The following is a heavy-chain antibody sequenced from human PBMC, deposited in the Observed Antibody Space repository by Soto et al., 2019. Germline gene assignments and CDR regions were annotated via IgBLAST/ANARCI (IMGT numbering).Heavy chain of an antibody. J-gene: IGHJ4*01. V-gene: IGHV6-1*01. CDR1: GDSVSSNSAG. D-gene: IGHD1-26*01. Sequence: PSQTLSLTCAITGDSVSSNSAGWSWVRQSPSRGLEWLGRTYYRSKWYYEYAVSVRGRVTINPDTSKNQYSLQLNSVTPEDTAVYFCARGEQYSGRIFDYWGQGTLVTVSS. CDR2: TYYRSKWYY. CDR3: ARGEQYSGRIFDY.